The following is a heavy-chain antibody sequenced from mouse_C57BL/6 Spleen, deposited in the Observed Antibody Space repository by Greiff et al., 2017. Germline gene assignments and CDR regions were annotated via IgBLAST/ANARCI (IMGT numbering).Heavy chain of an antibody. V-gene: IGHV1-85*01. CDR2: IYPRDGST. J-gene: IGHJ2*01. D-gene: IGHD1-1*01. CDR1: GYTFTSYD. Sequence: QVQLQQSGPELVKPGASVKLSCKASGYTFTSYDINWVKQRPGQGLEWIGWIYPRDGSTTYNEKFKGKATLTVDTSSSTAYMELHSLTSEDSAVYFCARRDTTVVLDYWGQGTTLTVSS. CDR3: ARRDTTVVLDY.